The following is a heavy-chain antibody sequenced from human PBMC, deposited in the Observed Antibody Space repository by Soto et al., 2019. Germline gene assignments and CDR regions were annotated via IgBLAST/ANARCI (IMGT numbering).Heavy chain of an antibody. J-gene: IGHJ4*02. CDR3: ANFLGHDFWSRYTIIDS. CDR1: GSSVNNNCW. D-gene: IGHD3-3*01. Sequence: SETLSLTCAVSGSSVNNNCWWGWIRQPPGKGLEWIGYMYYSGTTYYNPSLKSRVTMSVDTSKNQFSLKVTSMTAVDTAVYYCANFLGHDFWSRYTIIDSWGQGALLTVSS. CDR2: MYYSGTT. V-gene: IGHV4-28*01.